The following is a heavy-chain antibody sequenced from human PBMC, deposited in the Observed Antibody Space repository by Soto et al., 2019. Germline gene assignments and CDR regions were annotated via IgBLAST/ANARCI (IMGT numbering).Heavy chain of an antibody. V-gene: IGHV3-74*01. CDR2: INTDGTTT. Sequence: DVKLVESGGGLVKPGESLRLSCAGSGFTFSSYWMHWVRQDPEMGLVWVATINTDGTTTQYADSVKGRFTVSRDNARNTLFLQMNGLRAEDTALYYCARDLSWGQSDYWGQGTLVTVSS. D-gene: IGHD3-16*01. J-gene: IGHJ4*02. CDR3: ARDLSWGQSDY. CDR1: GFTFSSYW.